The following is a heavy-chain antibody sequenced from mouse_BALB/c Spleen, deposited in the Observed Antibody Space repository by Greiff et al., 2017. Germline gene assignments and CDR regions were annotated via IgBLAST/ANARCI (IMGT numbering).Heavy chain of an antibody. D-gene: IGHD2-13*01. Sequence: EVMLVESGGGLVQPGGSLKLSCAASGFTFSSYGMSWVRQTPDKRLELVATINSNGGSTYYPDSVKGRFTISRDNAKNTLYLQMSSLKSEDTAMYYCARRLAYFDYWGQGTTLTVSS. CDR1: GFTFSSYG. CDR2: INSNGGST. V-gene: IGHV5-6-3*01. CDR3: ARRLAYFDY. J-gene: IGHJ2*01.